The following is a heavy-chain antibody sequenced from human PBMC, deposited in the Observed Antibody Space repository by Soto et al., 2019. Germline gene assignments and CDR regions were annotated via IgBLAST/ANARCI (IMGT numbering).Heavy chain of an antibody. CDR2: IGTAGDT. D-gene: IGHD2-15*01. V-gene: IGHV3-13*01. J-gene: IGHJ4*02. CDR1: GFTFSNYD. Sequence: EVQLVESGGGLVQPGGSLRLSCAASGFTFSNYDMHCVRQVTGKGLEWVSTIGTAGDTYYPGSVKGRFTISRENAKNSLYLQMNSLRAEDTAVYYCARGRLISLYYFDYWGPGTLVTVSS. CDR3: ARGRLISLYYFDY.